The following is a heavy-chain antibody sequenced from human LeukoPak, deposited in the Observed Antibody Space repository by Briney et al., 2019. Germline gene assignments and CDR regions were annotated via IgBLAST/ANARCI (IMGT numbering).Heavy chain of an antibody. CDR3: AKGRSRGSGSYYFDY. CDR2: IRYDGSNK. Sequence: GGSLRLSCAASGFTFSSYGMHWVRQAPGKGLEWVAFIRYDGSNKYYADSVKGRFTTSRDNSKNTLYLQMNSLRAEDTAVYYCAKGRSRGSGSYYFDYWGQGTLVTVSS. D-gene: IGHD3-10*01. V-gene: IGHV3-30*02. J-gene: IGHJ4*02. CDR1: GFTFSSYG.